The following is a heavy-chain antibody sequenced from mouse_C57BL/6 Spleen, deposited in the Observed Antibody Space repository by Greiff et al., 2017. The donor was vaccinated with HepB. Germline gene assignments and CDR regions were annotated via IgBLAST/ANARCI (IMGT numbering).Heavy chain of an antibody. CDR2: IHPNSGST. Sequence: VQLQQPGAELVKPGASVKLSCKASGYTFTSYWMHWVKQRPGQGLEWIGMIHPNSGSTNYNEKFKSKATLTVDKSSSTAYMQLSSLTSEDSAVYYCARGSNYVRYAMDYWGQGTSVTVSS. V-gene: IGHV1-64*01. CDR3: ARGSNYVRYAMDY. D-gene: IGHD2-5*01. J-gene: IGHJ4*01. CDR1: GYTFTSYW.